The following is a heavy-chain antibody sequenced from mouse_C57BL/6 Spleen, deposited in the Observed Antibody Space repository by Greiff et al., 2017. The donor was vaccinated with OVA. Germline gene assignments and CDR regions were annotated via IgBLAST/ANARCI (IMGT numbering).Heavy chain of an antibody. CDR2: IWSGGST. CDR3: ARRGDDYDDYFDY. V-gene: IGHV2-2*01. Sequence: VQLKQSGPGLVQPSQSLSITCTVSGFSLTSYGVHWVRQSPGKGLEWLGVIWSGGSTDYNAAFISRLSISKDNSKSQVFFKMNSLQADDTAIYYCARRGDDYDDYFDYWGQGTTLTVSS. D-gene: IGHD2-4*01. CDR1: GFSLTSYG. J-gene: IGHJ2*01.